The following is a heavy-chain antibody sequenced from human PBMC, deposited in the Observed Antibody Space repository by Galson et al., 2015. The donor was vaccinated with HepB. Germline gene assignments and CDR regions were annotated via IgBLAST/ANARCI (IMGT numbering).Heavy chain of an antibody. Sequence: SLRLSCAASGFAFNTYGMHWVRQAPGKGLEWVATIWYDGKNEYYADSVEGRFTISRDNSKNTLYLQMNSLRAEDTAVYYCARGYASGTSYYWGQGSLLTVSS. J-gene: IGHJ4*02. V-gene: IGHV3-33*01. D-gene: IGHD3-10*01. CDR1: GFAFNTYG. CDR2: IWYDGKNE. CDR3: ARGYASGTSYY.